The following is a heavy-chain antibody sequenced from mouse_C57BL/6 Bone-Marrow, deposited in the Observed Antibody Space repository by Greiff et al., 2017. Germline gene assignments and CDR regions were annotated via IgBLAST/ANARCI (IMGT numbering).Heavy chain of an antibody. CDR3: ASRLRQYDCDY. Sequence: QVQLQQPGAELVKPGASVKLSCKASGYNFTSYWMHWVKQRPGQGLEWIGMIHPNSGSTNYNEKFQSKATLTVDKSSSTAYMQLRSLTSEDSAVYYCASRLRQYDCDYWGQGTTLTVSS. CDR1: GYNFTSYW. CDR2: IHPNSGST. J-gene: IGHJ2*01. V-gene: IGHV1-64*01. D-gene: IGHD3-2*02.